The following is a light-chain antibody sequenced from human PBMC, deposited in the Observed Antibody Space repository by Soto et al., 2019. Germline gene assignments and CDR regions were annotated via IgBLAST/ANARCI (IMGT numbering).Light chain of an antibody. J-gene: IGLJ2*01. Sequence: QSALTQPASVSGAPGQSITISCTGTSSDIGDYKPVSWYQQHPGKAPKTIIYDVRNRPSGVSDRFSGSRSGNTASLTISGLQADDEADYYCSSYTSSDTVIFGGGTKLTVL. CDR3: SSYTSSDTVI. CDR1: SSDIGDYKP. CDR2: DVR. V-gene: IGLV2-14*01.